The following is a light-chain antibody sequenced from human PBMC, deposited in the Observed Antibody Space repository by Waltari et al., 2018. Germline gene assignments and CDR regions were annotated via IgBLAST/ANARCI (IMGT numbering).Light chain of an antibody. J-gene: IGKJ1*01. CDR2: LGS. Sequence: DIVMTQSLLPLPVTPGEPASISCRSSQSLLHSNGYNYLDWYLQKPGQSPQLLIYLGSNRASGVPDRFSGSGSGTDFTLKISRVEAEDVGVYYCMQALQTPRTFGERPKVEIK. CDR3: MQALQTPRT. CDR1: QSLLHSNGYNY. V-gene: IGKV2-28*01.